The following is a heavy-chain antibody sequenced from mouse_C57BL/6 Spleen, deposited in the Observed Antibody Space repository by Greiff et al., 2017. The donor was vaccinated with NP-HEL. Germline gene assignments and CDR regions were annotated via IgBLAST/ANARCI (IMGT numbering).Heavy chain of an antibody. V-gene: IGHV14-4*01. CDR1: GFNIKDDY. J-gene: IGHJ4*01. CDR3: TTLSYSKSFYAMDY. Sequence: DVQLQESGAELVRPGASVKLSCTASGFNIKDDYMHWVKQRPEQGLEWIGWIDPENGDTEYASKFQGKATITADTSSNTAYLQLSSLTSEDTAVYYCTTLSYSKSFYAMDYWGQGTSVTVSS. D-gene: IGHD2-5*01. CDR2: IDPENGDT.